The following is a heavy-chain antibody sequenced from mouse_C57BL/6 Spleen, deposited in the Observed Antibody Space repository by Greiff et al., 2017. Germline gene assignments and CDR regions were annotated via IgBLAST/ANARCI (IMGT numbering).Heavy chain of an antibody. Sequence: QVQLQQPGAELVKPGASVKLSCKASGYTFTSYWMHWVKQRPGQGLEWIGMIHPNSGSTNYNEKFKSKATLTVDKSSSTAYMQLSSLTSDDSAVYYCARYGSSLYAMDYWGQGTSVTVSS. CDR2: IHPNSGST. V-gene: IGHV1-64*01. D-gene: IGHD1-1*01. CDR1: GYTFTSYW. J-gene: IGHJ4*01. CDR3: ARYGSSLYAMDY.